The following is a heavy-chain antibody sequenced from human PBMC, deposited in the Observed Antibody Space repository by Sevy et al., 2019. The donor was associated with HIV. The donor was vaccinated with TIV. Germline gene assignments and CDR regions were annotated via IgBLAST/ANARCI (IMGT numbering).Heavy chain of an antibody. J-gene: IGHJ6*03. CDR1: GFTFSDYY. CDR3: ASRSSSERGKDYYYYMDV. D-gene: IGHD6-6*01. CDR2: ISSSGSTI. Sequence: GGSLRLSCAASGFTFSDYYMSWIRQAPGKGLEWVSYISSSGSTIYYADSVKGRFTISRDNAKNSLDLQRNSLRAEDTAVYYGASRSSSERGKDYYYYMDVWGKGTTVTVSS. V-gene: IGHV3-11*01.